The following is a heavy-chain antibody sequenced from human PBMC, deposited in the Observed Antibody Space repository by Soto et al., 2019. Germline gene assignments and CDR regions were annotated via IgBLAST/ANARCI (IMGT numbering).Heavy chain of an antibody. CDR3: ARVVVGSGWSSYYFDY. J-gene: IGHJ4*02. CDR1: GFTVSSNY. V-gene: IGHV3-53*04. Sequence: FLRLSCAASGFTVSSNYMSWVRQAPGKGLEWVSVIYSGGSTYYADSVKGRFTTSRHNSKNTLYLQMNSLRAEDTAVYYCARVVVGSGWSSYYFDYWGQGTLVTVSS. D-gene: IGHD6-19*01. CDR2: IYSGGST.